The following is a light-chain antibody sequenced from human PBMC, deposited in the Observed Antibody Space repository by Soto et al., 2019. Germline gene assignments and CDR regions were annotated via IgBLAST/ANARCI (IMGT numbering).Light chain of an antibody. J-gene: IGLJ1*01. CDR3: SSYTSSSTYV. V-gene: IGLV2-14*01. CDR1: SSDVGDYNY. Sequence: ALAQPASVSGSPGQSITISCTGASSDVGDYNYVSWYQHHPGKAPKLLIYEVNNRPSGVSDRFSGSKSGNVASLTISWLQAEDEADYYCSSYTSSSTYVFGTGTKVTVL. CDR2: EVN.